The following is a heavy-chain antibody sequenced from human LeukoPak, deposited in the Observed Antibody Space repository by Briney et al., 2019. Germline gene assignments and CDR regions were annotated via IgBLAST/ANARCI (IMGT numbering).Heavy chain of an antibody. CDR1: GFRFSSTG. J-gene: IGHJ4*02. CDR2: IWYDGSNS. CDR3: AKGTPEYSSSWYSFDY. V-gene: IGHV3-33*06. Sequence: GGSLRLSCAASGFRFSSTGMHWVRQAPGKGLQWVALIWYDGSNSVYADSVKGRFTISRDNSKNTVHLQMNNLRAEDTAVYYCAKGTPEYSSSWYSFDYWGQGTLVTVSS. D-gene: IGHD6-13*01.